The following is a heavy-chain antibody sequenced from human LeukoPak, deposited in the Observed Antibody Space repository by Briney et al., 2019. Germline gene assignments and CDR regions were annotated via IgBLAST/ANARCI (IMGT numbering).Heavy chain of an antibody. CDR2: ISVRSNYR. CDR3: VRLRRNNDRSGYYYYYDY. Sequence: GGSLTLSCAASGYTFSDFSVNWVRQAPGKGLEWVSSISVRSNYRYYADSVRGRFTISRDDARDSLFLQVNGLRAEDTAVYFCVRLRRNNDRSGYYYYYDYWGQGTLVTVSS. D-gene: IGHD3-22*01. V-gene: IGHV3-21*01. CDR1: GYTFSDFS. J-gene: IGHJ4*02.